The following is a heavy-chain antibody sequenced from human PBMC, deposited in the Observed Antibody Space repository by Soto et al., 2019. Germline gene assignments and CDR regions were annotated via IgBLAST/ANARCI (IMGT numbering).Heavy chain of an antibody. V-gene: IGHV3-11*01. CDR3: ARRRNSGCDS. CDR1: GFTLSDYY. D-gene: IGHD6-19*01. J-gene: IGHJ5*01. CDR2: ISSASSNI. Sequence: GGSLRLSCAASGFTLSDYYMTWIRQAPGKGLEWVAYISSASSNINYADSVKGRFTISRDNAKNLVSLQMISLRADDTAVYFCARRRNSGCDSWAQGALVTVSS.